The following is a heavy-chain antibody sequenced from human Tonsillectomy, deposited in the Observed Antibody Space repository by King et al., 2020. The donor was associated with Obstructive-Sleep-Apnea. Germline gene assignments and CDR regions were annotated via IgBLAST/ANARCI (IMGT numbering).Heavy chain of an antibody. CDR2: IYYSGST. CDR3: ARGHGFSSWYDWYFDL. Sequence: PLQESGPRLVKPSQTLSLTCTVSGGSISSGGYYWSWIRQHPGKGLEWIGYIYYSGSTYYNPSLKSRATISVDTSENQFSLKLSSVTAADTAVYYCARGHGFSSWYDWYFDLWGRGTLVTVSS. J-gene: IGHJ2*01. D-gene: IGHD6-13*01. V-gene: IGHV4-31*03. CDR1: GGSISSGGYY.